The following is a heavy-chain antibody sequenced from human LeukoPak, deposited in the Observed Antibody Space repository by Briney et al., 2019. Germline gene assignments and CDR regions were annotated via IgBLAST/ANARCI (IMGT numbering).Heavy chain of an antibody. V-gene: IGHV3-74*01. Sequence: GGSLRLSCAASGFTFSSYWMHWVRQAPGKGLVWVSRSNEDGSTTNYADSVKGRFTISRDNAKNTLYLQMNSLTAEDTAVYYCVRDLGGRSGHWGQGTLVTVSS. CDR2: SNEDGSTT. J-gene: IGHJ4*02. D-gene: IGHD1-26*01. CDR3: VRDLGGRSGH. CDR1: GFTFSSYW.